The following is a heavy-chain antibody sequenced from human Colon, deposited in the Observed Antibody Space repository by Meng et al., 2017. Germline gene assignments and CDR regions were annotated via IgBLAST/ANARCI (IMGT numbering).Heavy chain of an antibody. V-gene: IGHV3-11*01. J-gene: IGHJ4*02. D-gene: IGHD6-19*01. CDR1: GFTFSDHY. CDR3: ARVSSGWYLGY. CDR2: ISSSGSTI. Sequence: GESLKISCAASGFTFSDHYMSWIRQAPGKGLEWISFISSSGSTIYYTDSVKGRFTISRDNAKNSLYLQTNSLRAEDTAVYYCARVSSGWYLGYWGQGTLVTVSS.